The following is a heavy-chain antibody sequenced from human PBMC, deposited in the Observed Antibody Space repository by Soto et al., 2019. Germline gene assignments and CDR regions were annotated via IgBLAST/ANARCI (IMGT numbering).Heavy chain of an antibody. CDR1: GGTFSSYA. J-gene: IGHJ4*02. Sequence: SVKVSCKASGGTFSSYAISWVRQAPGQGLEWMGGIIPIFGTANYAQKFQGRVTITADKSTSTAYMELSSLRSEDTAVYYCARCSTWEGPNKLYMPLRPWGQVTLSAVSS. CDR3: ARCSTWEGPNKLYMPLRP. V-gene: IGHV1-69*06. D-gene: IGHD1-26*01. CDR2: IIPIFGTA.